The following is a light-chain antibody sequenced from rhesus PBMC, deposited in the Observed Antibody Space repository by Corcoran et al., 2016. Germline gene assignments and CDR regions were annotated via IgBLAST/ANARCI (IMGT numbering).Light chain of an antibody. CDR1: QGISSY. CDR3: LQHDSYPFT. J-gene: IGKJ3*01. CDR2: AAS. V-gene: IGKV1-28*01. Sequence: DIQMTQSPSSLSASVGDTVTITCRASQGISSYLNWFQQKPGKAPKLLIYAASSLESGVPSRFRGSGSGTKFTLTISSLQPEDFAAYYCLQHDSYPFTFGPGTKLDIK.